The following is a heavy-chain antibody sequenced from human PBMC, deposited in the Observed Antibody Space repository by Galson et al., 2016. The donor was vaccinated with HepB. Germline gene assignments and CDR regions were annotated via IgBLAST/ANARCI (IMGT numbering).Heavy chain of an antibody. Sequence: SVKVSCKASGYTLTSYGISWVRQAPGQGLEWMGWISGYNGNTNYAQKFRGRVTMTRDTSTSTAYMELRSLRSDDTAVYYCARDTNGLNDFWTGRHVDIWGKGTTVTVSS. CDR1: GYTLTSYG. CDR2: ISGYNGNT. CDR3: ARDTNGLNDFWTGRHVDI. D-gene: IGHD3/OR15-3a*01. J-gene: IGHJ6*04. V-gene: IGHV1-18*04.